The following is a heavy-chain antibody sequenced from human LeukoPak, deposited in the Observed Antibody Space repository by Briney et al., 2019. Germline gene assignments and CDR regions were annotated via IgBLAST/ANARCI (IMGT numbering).Heavy chain of an antibody. J-gene: IGHJ4*02. CDR2: IYSGGST. CDR3: AKDQTPMDSGTYGFDY. CDR1: GFTVNSNY. V-gene: IGHV3-66*01. Sequence: GGSLRLSCAAPGFTVNSNYMSWVRQAPGKGLEWVSVIYSGGSTFYADSVKGRFSISRDNSKNTLYLQMNSLRAEDTALYYCAKDQTPMDSGTYGFDYWGQGTLVTVSS. D-gene: IGHD1-26*01.